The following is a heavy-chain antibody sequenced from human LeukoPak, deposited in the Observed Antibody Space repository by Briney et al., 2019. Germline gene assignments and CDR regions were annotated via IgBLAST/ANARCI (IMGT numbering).Heavy chain of an antibody. D-gene: IGHD2-8*02. CDR2: ISPSGDST. Sequence: GESLKISCAASGFTFSSHSMSWVRQPPGEGLEWVAAISPSGDSTTYRDSVKGQFTISRDNSRNRLYLQMNTLTVEDTAIYYSARRLTGGVTDFFDFWGQGALVTVSS. V-gene: IGHV3-23*01. J-gene: IGHJ4*02. CDR3: ARRLTGGVTDFFDF. CDR1: GFTFSSHS.